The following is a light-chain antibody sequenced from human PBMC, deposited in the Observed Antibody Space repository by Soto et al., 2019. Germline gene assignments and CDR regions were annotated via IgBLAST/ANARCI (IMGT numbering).Light chain of an antibody. J-gene: IGKJ2*01. Sequence: EIVLTQSPGTLSLSPGERATLSCRASQSVSRRYLAWYQQKPGQAPRLLIYGASRRATGIPDRFSGSGSGTDFALTISILEPEEFAVYYCEQYGSSPMFTFGQGTKLEIK. V-gene: IGKV3-20*01. CDR1: QSVSRRY. CDR3: EQYGSSPMFT. CDR2: GAS.